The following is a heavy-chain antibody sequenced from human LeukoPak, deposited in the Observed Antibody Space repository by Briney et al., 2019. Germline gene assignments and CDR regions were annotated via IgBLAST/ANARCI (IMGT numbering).Heavy chain of an antibody. CDR3: ARGPRILAAGSYYFDY. V-gene: IGHV3-11*01. J-gene: IGHJ4*02. CDR1: GFSFRDYY. D-gene: IGHD6-13*01. Sequence: GGSLRLSCAASGFSFRDYYFSWIRQAPGKGLEWVLFINVNGGAMYYADFVKGRFTISRDNAKSSLYLEMNSLRVEDTAVYYCARGPRILAAGSYYFDYWGQGSLVTVSS. CDR2: INVNGGAM.